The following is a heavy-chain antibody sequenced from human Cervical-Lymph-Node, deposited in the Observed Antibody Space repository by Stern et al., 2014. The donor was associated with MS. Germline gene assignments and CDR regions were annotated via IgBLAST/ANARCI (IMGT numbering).Heavy chain of an antibody. CDR3: ATRRSLADTDYFEY. CDR2: IDPSDSYT. CDR1: GYTFTNYY. J-gene: IGHJ4*02. D-gene: IGHD6-19*01. Sequence: EVQLVESGAEVKKPGESLRISCKASGYTFTNYYISWVRQMPGKGLEWLGRIDPSDSYTNYSPSFQGHVTISADTSISTAYLQWSNLKASDTAMYYCATRRSLADTDYFEYWGQGTLVSVSS. V-gene: IGHV5-10-1*03.